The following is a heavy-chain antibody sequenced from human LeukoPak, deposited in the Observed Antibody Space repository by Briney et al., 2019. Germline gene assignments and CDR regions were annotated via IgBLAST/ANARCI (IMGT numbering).Heavy chain of an antibody. CDR3: ARAPILQLTPDY. V-gene: IGHV4-30-4*08. Sequence: SQTLSLTCTVSGGSISSGGYYWSWVRQPPGKGLEWIGYIYYSGSTYYNPSLKSRVTISVDTSKNQFSLKLSSVTAADTAVYYCARAPILQLTPDYWGQGTLVTVSS. CDR2: IYYSGST. J-gene: IGHJ4*02. CDR1: GGSISSGGYY. D-gene: IGHD6-13*01.